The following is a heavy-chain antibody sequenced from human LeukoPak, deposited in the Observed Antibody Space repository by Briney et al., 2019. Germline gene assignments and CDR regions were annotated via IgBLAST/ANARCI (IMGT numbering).Heavy chain of an antibody. V-gene: IGHV1-58*02. CDR1: GFTCTSSA. CDR3: AASSMVRGVTHFDY. D-gene: IGHD3-10*01. CDR2: IVVGRGNT. Sequence: SVKVSCKASGFTCTSSAMQWVRQARGQRLEWIGWIVVGRGNTNYAQKFQERVTITRDMSTSTAYMELSSLRSEDTAVYYCAASSMVRGVTHFDYWGQGTLVTVSS. J-gene: IGHJ4*02.